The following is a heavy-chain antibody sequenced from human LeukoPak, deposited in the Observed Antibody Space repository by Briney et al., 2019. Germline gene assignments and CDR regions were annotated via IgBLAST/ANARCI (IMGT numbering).Heavy chain of an antibody. Sequence: GGSLRLSCAASGFTFSIYAMSWVRQAPGKGLQWVSSITSRGESTWYVDSVKGRFTITRDNSENTLYLQMHSLRAEDTAVYYCARVGITGTRFEFDYWGQGTLVTVSS. J-gene: IGHJ4*02. V-gene: IGHV3-23*01. CDR2: ITSRGEST. CDR3: ARVGITGTRFEFDY. D-gene: IGHD1-20*01. CDR1: GFTFSIYA.